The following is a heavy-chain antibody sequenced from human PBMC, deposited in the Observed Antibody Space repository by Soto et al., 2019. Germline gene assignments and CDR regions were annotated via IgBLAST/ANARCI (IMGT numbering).Heavy chain of an antibody. Sequence: GGSLRLSCAASGFTFSSYAMSWVRQAPGKGLEWVSAISGSGGSTYYADSVKGRFTISRDNSKNTLYLQMNSLRAEDTAVYYCARVYDYIWGSYRYTPTDYWGQGTLVTVSS. CDR2: ISGSGGST. CDR3: ARVYDYIWGSYRYTPTDY. D-gene: IGHD3-16*02. J-gene: IGHJ4*02. V-gene: IGHV3-23*01. CDR1: GFTFSSYA.